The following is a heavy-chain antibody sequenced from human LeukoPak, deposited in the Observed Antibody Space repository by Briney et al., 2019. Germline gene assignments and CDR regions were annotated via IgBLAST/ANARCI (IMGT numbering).Heavy chain of an antibody. CDR3: AKRGPGYCSGGGCYTWFDP. CDR1: GFTFSTYA. Sequence: GASLRLSCAASGFTFSTYAMTWVRQAPGKGLEWVSAISGSGVNTYYADSVKGRFTIFRDNSRNTLYLQMTSLRAEDTALYYCAKRGPGYCSGGGCYTWFDPWGQGTLVTVSS. V-gene: IGHV3-23*01. J-gene: IGHJ5*02. D-gene: IGHD2-15*01. CDR2: ISGSGVNT.